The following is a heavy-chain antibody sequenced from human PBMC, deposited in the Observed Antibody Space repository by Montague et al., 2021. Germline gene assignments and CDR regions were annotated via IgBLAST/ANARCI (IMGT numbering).Heavy chain of an antibody. D-gene: IGHD3-10*01. Sequence: SETLSLTCTVSSGSISHAHWSWVRRPPGKGLEWLGSMFYGGATSNNPSLKSRVTMSIDTSTNQFSLKLSFVTAADTAVYYCAKQDYFVSGTSYKGFDPWGQGILVTVSS. CDR3: AKQDYFVSGTSYKGFDP. CDR1: SGSISHAH. J-gene: IGHJ5*02. V-gene: IGHV4-59*08. CDR2: MFYGGAT.